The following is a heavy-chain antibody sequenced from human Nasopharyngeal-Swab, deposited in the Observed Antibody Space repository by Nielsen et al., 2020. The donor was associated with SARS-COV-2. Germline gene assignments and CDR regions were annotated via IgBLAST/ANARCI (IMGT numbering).Heavy chain of an antibody. CDR3: ARLDGYSSSWYPMDV. CDR1: GFTFSSYS. Sequence: GASLKISCAASGFTFSSYSMNWVRQAPGKGLEWVSYMSSSSSTIYYADSVKGRFTISRDNAKNSLYLQMNSLRDEDTAVYYCARLDGYSSSWYPMDVWGQGTTVTVSS. D-gene: IGHD6-13*01. V-gene: IGHV3-48*02. CDR2: MSSSSSTI. J-gene: IGHJ6*02.